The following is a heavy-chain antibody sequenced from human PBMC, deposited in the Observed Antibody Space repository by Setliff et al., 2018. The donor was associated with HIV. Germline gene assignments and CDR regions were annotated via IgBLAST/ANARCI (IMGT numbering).Heavy chain of an antibody. CDR3: ARGVIRGVISQGGLDY. Sequence: ASVKVSCKASGYTFTSYAMHWVRQAPGQRLEWMGWINAGNGNTKYSQRFEARVTITMDTGASTAYMELNSLRSEDSAVYYCARGVIRGVISQGGLDYWGPGTLVTVS. V-gene: IGHV1-3*01. J-gene: IGHJ4*02. CDR1: GYTFTSYA. D-gene: IGHD3-10*01. CDR2: INAGNGNT.